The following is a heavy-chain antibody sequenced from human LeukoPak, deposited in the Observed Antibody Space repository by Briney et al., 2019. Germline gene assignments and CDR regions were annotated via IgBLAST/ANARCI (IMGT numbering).Heavy chain of an antibody. D-gene: IGHD6-19*01. CDR3: ARDFFRGSSGSGY. V-gene: IGHV3-21*05. CDR1: GFTFSSYA. J-gene: IGHJ4*02. CDR2: ISSSSSYT. Sequence: PGRSLRLSCAASGFTFSSYAMHWVRQAPGKGLEWVSYISSSSSYTNYADSVKGRFTISRDNAKNSLYLQMNSLRAEDTAVYYCARDFFRGSSGSGYWGQGTLVTVSS.